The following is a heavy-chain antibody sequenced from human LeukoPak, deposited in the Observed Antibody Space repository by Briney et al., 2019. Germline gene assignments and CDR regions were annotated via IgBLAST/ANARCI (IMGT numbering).Heavy chain of an antibody. CDR2: IWYEGSNK. D-gene: IGHD3-16*02. CDR3: ARDGSLGELSFSWFDP. CDR1: GFTFSSYG. J-gene: IGHJ5*02. V-gene: IGHV3-33*01. Sequence: GGSLRLSCAASGFTFSSYGMHWVRQAPGKGLEGVAVIWYEGSNKYYADSVKGLFTISRANSKTPLYLQMNSLRAEDTAVYYCARDGSLGELSFSWFDPWGQGTLVTVSS.